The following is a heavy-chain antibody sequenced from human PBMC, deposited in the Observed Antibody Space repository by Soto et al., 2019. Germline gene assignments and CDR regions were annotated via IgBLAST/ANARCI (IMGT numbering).Heavy chain of an antibody. V-gene: IGHV6-1*01. CDR2: TYYRSKWYN. D-gene: IGHD2-2*01. Sequence: SQTLSLTCAISGDSVSSNSAAWNLIRQSPSRGLEWLGRTYYRSKWYNDYAVSVKSRITINPDTSKNQFSLKLSSVTAADTAVYYCATAPAGITWRHFDNWGQGTLVTVSS. J-gene: IGHJ4*02. CDR1: GDSVSSNSAA. CDR3: ATAPAGITWRHFDN.